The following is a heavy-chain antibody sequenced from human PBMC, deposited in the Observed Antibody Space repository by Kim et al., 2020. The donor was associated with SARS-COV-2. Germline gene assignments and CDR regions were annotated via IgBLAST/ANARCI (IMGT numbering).Heavy chain of an antibody. Sequence: GGSLRLSCEVSGVIFSNYAMSWVRQAPGKGLEWVSYVSGGGGITTYADSVKGRFTISRENSKNTAYLQMDSLRADDTAVYYCTRELLGGLHWGQGILVTVSS. J-gene: IGHJ4*02. CDR1: GVIFSNYA. D-gene: IGHD3-10*01. CDR2: VSGGGGIT. CDR3: TRELLGGLH. V-gene: IGHV3-23*01.